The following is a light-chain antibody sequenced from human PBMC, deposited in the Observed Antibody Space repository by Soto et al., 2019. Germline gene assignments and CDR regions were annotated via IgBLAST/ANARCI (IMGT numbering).Light chain of an antibody. V-gene: IGLV1-40*01. J-gene: IGLJ1*01. Sequence: QSVLTQPPSVSGAPGQRVTISCTGSSSNIGAGSDVYWYQQLPGTAPKLLIYGNNNRPSGVPDRFSASKSGTSASLAITGLQAEDEADYYCQSYDSSLSAFYVFGTGTKVTVL. CDR1: SSNIGAGSD. CDR3: QSYDSSLSAFYV. CDR2: GNN.